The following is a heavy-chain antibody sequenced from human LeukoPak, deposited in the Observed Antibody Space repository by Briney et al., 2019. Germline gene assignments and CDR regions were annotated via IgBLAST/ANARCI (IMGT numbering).Heavy chain of an antibody. CDR1: GGTFSSYA. J-gene: IGHJ4*02. Sequence: SVTVSCKASGGTFSSYAISWVRQAPGQGLEWMGRIIPILGIANYAQKFQGRVTITADKSTSTAYMELSSLRSEDTAVYYCARELYTAMESGSDYWGQGTLVTVSS. CDR3: ARELYTAMESGSDY. CDR2: IIPILGIA. V-gene: IGHV1-69*04. D-gene: IGHD5-18*01.